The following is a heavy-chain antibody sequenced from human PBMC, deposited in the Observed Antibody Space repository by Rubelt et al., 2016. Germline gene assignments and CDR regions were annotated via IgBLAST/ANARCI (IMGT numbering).Heavy chain of an antibody. V-gene: IGHV3-11*01. D-gene: IGHD2-2*01. CDR2: ISSSGSTI. J-gene: IGHJ4*02. Sequence: KGLEWVSYISSSGSTIYYADSVKGRFTISRDNSKNSLYLEVNSLRTEDTALYYCARGTCHTCPADYWGQGTLVIVSS. CDR3: ARGTCHTCPADY.